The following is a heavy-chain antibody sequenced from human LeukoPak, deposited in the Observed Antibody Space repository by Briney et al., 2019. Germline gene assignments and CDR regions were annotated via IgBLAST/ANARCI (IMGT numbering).Heavy chain of an antibody. CDR2: INQAGSEKQDRSEK. J-gene: IGHJ6*03. CDR3: ARSGRGVDSFYLYLDV. Sequence: PGGSLRLSCAASGFTFSQYCMSWVRQAPGKGLEWVANINQAGSEKQDRSEKHNVHSVKGRFTIPRHNAKTSLYLQMHSLRAEDKAVYYCARSGRGVDSFYLYLDVWGKGTTVTVSS. D-gene: IGHD3-10*01. V-gene: IGHV3-7*01. CDR1: GFTFSQYC.